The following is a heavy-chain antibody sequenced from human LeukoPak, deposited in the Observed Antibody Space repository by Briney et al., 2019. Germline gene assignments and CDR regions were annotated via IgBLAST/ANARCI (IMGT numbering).Heavy chain of an antibody. D-gene: IGHD3-22*01. V-gene: IGHV4-39*07. CDR1: GGSISSSSYY. J-gene: IGHJ4*02. CDR2: IYYSGST. Sequence: SETLSLTCTVSGGSISSSSYYWGWIRQPPGKGLEWIGSIYYSGSTYYNPSLKSRVTISVDTSKNQFSLKLSSVTAADTAVYYCARDGNYYDSSVYLWDYWGQGTLVTVSS. CDR3: ARDGNYYDSSVYLWDY.